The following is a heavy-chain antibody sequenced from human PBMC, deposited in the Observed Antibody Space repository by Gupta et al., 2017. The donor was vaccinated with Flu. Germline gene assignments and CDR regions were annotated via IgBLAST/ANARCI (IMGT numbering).Heavy chain of an antibody. CDR1: GFTFSSYW. V-gene: IGHV3-7*01. CDR3: ARVGWDTTMVKLLVCDY. J-gene: IGHJ4*02. Sequence: EVQLVESGGGLVQPGGSLRLSCAASGFTFSSYWMSWVRQAPGKGLEWVANIKQDGSEKYYVDSVKGRFTISRDNAKNSLYLQINSLRAEDTAVYYCARVGWDTTMVKLLVCDYWGQGTLVTVSS. CDR2: IKQDGSEK. D-gene: IGHD5-18*01.